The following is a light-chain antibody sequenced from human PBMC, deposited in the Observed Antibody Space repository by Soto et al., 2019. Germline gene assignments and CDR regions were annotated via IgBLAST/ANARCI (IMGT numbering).Light chain of an antibody. V-gene: IGKV3-20*01. CDR1: QSLSSSY. CDR2: GAS. J-gene: IGKJ1*01. Sequence: ELVLPQSPGTLPLSPGERATLSCRASQSLSSSYLAWYQQRPGQAPRLLIHGASSRATGILVRFSGSGSGTDFILTISRLEPEDFAVYYCQMYGSAPPGTFGQGTKVDI. CDR3: QMYGSAPPGT.